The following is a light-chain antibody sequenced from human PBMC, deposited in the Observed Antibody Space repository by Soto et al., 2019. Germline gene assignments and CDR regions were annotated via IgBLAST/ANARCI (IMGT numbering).Light chain of an antibody. CDR3: QQLWT. CDR2: GAS. Sequence: EIVMTQSPATLSVSPWERATLSCRASQSVSSNLAWYQQKPGQAPRLLIYGASTRATGIPARFSGSGSGTEFTLTISSLQSEDFAVYYCQQLWTFGQGTKV. V-gene: IGKV3-15*01. CDR1: QSVSSN. J-gene: IGKJ1*01.